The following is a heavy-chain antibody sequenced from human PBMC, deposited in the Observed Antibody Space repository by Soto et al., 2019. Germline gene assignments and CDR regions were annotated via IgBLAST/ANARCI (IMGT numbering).Heavy chain of an antibody. Sequence: GASVNVSCKASGYTFTSYYMHWVRQAPGQGLEWMGIINPSGGSTSYAQKFQGRVTMTRDTSTSTVYMELSSLRSEDTAVYYCARDDGGDVDTESSYYYYGMDVWGQGTTVTVSS. D-gene: IGHD5-18*01. CDR2: INPSGGST. J-gene: IGHJ6*02. CDR3: ARDDGGDVDTESSYYYYGMDV. V-gene: IGHV1-46*01. CDR1: GYTFTSYY.